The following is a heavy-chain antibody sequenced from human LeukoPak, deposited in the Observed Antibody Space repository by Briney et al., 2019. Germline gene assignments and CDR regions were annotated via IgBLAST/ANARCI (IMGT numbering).Heavy chain of an antibody. J-gene: IGHJ4*02. CDR2: INPNSGGT. CDR1: GYTFTGYY. Sequence: ASVKVSCKASGYTFTGYYMHWVRQAPGQGLEWMGWINPNSGGTNYAQKFQGRVTMTRDTSISTAYMELSRLRSDDTAVYYCARLFWSGYRTVYYFDYWGQGTLVTVSS. D-gene: IGHD3-3*01. V-gene: IGHV1-2*02. CDR3: ARLFWSGYRTVYYFDY.